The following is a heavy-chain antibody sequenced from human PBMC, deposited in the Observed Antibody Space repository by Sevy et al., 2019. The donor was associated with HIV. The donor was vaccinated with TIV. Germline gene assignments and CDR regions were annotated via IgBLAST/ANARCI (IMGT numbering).Heavy chain of an antibody. V-gene: IGHV4-34*01. J-gene: IGHJ4*02. CDR1: GGSFSAYY. CDR3: ARPGGDL. D-gene: IGHD2-21*01. Sequence: SETLSLTCAVYGGSFSAYYWSWIRQPPGKGLEWIGEINHSGSTNYNPSLKSRVTISIDTSKNQFSLNLGSVTAADTALYYCARPGGDLWGRGTQVTVSS. CDR2: INHSGST.